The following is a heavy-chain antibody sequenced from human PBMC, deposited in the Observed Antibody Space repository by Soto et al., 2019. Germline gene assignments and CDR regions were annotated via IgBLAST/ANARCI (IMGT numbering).Heavy chain of an antibody. CDR1: GGTFSSYA. J-gene: IGHJ4*02. V-gene: IGHV1-69*01. D-gene: IGHD6-13*01. CDR2: IIPSFGTA. CDR3: ARGAGTAAASSPFRNDY. Sequence: QVQLVQSGAEVKKPGSSVKVSCKASGGTFSSYAISWVRQAPGQGLEWMGGIIPSFGTANYAQKFQGRVTITADESTSRAYMELSSLRSEDTAVYYWARGAGTAAASSPFRNDYWGQGTLVTVSS.